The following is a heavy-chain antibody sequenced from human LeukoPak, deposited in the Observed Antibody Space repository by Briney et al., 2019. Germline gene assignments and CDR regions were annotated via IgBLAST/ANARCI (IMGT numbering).Heavy chain of an antibody. CDR3: ARGPHSSGWYSFDY. J-gene: IGHJ4*02. V-gene: IGHV4-4*07. Sequence: SETLSLTCAVSGGSISSYYWSWIRQPAGKGLEWIGRIYTSGSTTYNPSLKSRVTLSVDTSKNQFSLKVTSVTAADTAVYYCARGPHSSGWYSFDYWGQGTLVTVSS. D-gene: IGHD6-19*01. CDR1: GGSISSYY. CDR2: IYTSGST.